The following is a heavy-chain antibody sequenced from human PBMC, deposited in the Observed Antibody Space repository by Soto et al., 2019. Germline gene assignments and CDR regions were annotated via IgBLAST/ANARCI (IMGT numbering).Heavy chain of an antibody. CDR2: IIPVFGTP. D-gene: IGHD4-17*01. J-gene: IGHJ6*02. CDR3: PRGDATNIVVTTYYARDV. Sequence: QVQLVQSGAEVKKPGSSVKVSCKASGGSLSNYGISWVRQAPGQGLEWMGAIIPVFGTPNYAQKFQDRVTITADESTTTVYMEVRSLTSEDTAVYYCPRGDATNIVVTTYYARDVWGQGTTVTVSS. V-gene: IGHV1-69*12. CDR1: GGSLSNYG.